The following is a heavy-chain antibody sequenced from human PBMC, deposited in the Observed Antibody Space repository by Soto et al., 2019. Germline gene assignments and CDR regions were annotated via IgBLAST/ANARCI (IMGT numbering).Heavy chain of an antibody. D-gene: IGHD2-15*01. V-gene: IGHV3-33*01. J-gene: IGHJ3*02. CDR2: IWYDGSNK. CDR1: GFTFSSYG. CDR3: ARRIASGDAFDI. Sequence: QVQLVESGGGVVQPGRSLRLSCAASGFTFSSYGMHWVRQAPGQGLEWVAVIWYDGSNKYYADSVKGRFTISRDNSKNTLYLQMNSLRAEDTAVYYCARRIASGDAFDIWGQGTMVTVSS.